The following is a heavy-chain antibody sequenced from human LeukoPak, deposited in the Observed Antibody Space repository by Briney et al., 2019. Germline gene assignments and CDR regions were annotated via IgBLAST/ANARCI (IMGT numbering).Heavy chain of an antibody. CDR1: GYTFTSYD. CDR2: MNPNSGNT. J-gene: IGHJ6*03. Sequence: ASVKVSCKASGYTFTSYDINWVRQATGQGLEWMGWMNPNSGNTGYAQKFQGRVTITRNTSISTAYMELSSLRSEDTAVYYCARADGQFYYYYMDVWGKGTTVTVSS. CDR3: ARADGQFYYYYMDV. V-gene: IGHV1-8*03. D-gene: IGHD4-11*01.